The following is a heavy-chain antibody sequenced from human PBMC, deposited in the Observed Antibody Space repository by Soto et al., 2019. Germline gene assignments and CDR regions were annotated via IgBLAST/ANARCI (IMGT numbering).Heavy chain of an antibody. D-gene: IGHD3-3*01. CDR2: MNPNSGNT. J-gene: IGHJ6*02. CDR1: GYTFPSYD. Sequence: CKASGYTFPSYDIHWVRQATGQGLEWMGWMNPNSGNTGYAQKFQGRVTMTRNTSISTAYMELSSLRPEDTAVYYCARAPVGVNSITIFGVVINGRGWDYGMDVWGQGTTGTVSS. V-gene: IGHV1-8*01. CDR3: ARAPVGVNSITIFGVVINGRGWDYGMDV.